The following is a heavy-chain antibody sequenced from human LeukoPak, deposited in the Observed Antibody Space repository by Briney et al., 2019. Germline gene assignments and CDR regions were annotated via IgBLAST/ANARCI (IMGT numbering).Heavy chain of an antibody. V-gene: IGHV4-4*02. CDR2: IYHSGST. D-gene: IGHD3-10*01. CDR3: ARVSYGSGSYYHGMDV. J-gene: IGHJ6*02. Sequence: SETLSLTCAVSGGSISSSNWWSWVRQPPGKGLEWIGEIYHSGSTNYNPSLKSRVTISVDKSKNQFSLKLSSVTAADTAVYYCARVSYGSGSYYHGMDVWGQGTTVTVSS. CDR1: GGSISSSNW.